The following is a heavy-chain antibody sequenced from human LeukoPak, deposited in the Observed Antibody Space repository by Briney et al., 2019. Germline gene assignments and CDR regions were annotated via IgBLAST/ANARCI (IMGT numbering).Heavy chain of an antibody. Sequence: ASVKVSCKASGYTFTSYGISWVRQAPGQGLEWMGWISAYNGNTNYAQKLQGRVTMTTDASTSTAYMELRSLRSDDTAVYYCARVGRIAAARTHMDVWGKGTTVTISS. V-gene: IGHV1-18*01. CDR3: ARVGRIAAARTHMDV. CDR2: ISAYNGNT. CDR1: GYTFTSYG. J-gene: IGHJ6*03. D-gene: IGHD6-13*01.